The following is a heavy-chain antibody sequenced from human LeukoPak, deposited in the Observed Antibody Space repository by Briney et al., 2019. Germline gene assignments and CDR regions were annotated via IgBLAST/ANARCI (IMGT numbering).Heavy chain of an antibody. CDR1: GFTFSSFW. CDR3: ARGRWGSGYYFDY. CDR2: IKQDGTDK. V-gene: IGHV3-7*01. D-gene: IGHD6-25*01. J-gene: IGHJ4*02. Sequence: GGSLRLSCAASGFTFSSFWMTWVRQAPGKRLEYVANIKQDGTDKYYVGSVKGRSTISRDNAKNSLYLQMSSLRAEDTAAYYCARGRWGSGYYFDYWGQGTLVTVSS.